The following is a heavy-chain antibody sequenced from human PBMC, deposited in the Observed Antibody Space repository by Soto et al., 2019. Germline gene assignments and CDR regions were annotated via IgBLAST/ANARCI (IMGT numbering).Heavy chain of an antibody. V-gene: IGHV3-48*01. CDR2: IGLGSSTK. D-gene: IGHD3-22*01. Sequence: GGSLRLSCAASGFTFRNYGMNWVRKAPGKGLEWVSYIGLGSSTKYYADSVEGRFTISRDNAKNSLYLQMNSLRAEDTAVYYCARDQLYYNDISGRPLNAFDVWGQGTMVTV. CDR1: GFTFRNYG. J-gene: IGHJ3*01. CDR3: ARDQLYYNDISGRPLNAFDV.